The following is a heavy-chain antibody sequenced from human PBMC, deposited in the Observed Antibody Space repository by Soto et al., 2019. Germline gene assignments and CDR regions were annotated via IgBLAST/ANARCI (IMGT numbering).Heavy chain of an antibody. CDR1: GFTFSSYG. Sequence: QVQLVESGGGVVQPGRSLRLSCAASGFTFSSYGMHWVRQPPGKGRERVAVISYDGSNKYYADSVKGRFTISRDNSKNTLYLQMNSLRAEDTAVYYCAKLSEGDYYYYGMDVSGQGTTVTVSS. CDR3: AKLSEGDYYYYGMDV. J-gene: IGHJ6*02. V-gene: IGHV3-30*18. CDR2: ISYDGSNK. D-gene: IGHD1-26*01.